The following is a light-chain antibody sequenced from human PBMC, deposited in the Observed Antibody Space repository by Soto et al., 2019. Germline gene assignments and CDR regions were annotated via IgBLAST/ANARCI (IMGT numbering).Light chain of an antibody. CDR2: RST. CDR1: SSNIGAGYE. Sequence: QSVLTQPPSVSGAAGQRVTISCTGTSSNIGAGYEVHWYQQLPGSPPILIIQRSTTRPSGVPDRFSGSRSGASASLAITGLQGEDEADYYCQSYDTTLSRVFGSGTKV. J-gene: IGLJ1*01. V-gene: IGLV1-40*01. CDR3: QSYDTTLSRV.